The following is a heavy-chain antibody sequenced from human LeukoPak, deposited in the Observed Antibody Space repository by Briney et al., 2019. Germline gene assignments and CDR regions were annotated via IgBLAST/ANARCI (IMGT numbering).Heavy chain of an antibody. V-gene: IGHV3-23*01. CDR3: AKSVVVTANPRAFDI. D-gene: IGHD2-21*02. J-gene: IGHJ3*02. Sequence: PGGSLRLSCAASGFTFSSYAMGWVHQAPGKGLEWVSAINGGGGRTYYADSVKGRFTISRDNSRKTVFLQMNSLRAEDTAVYYCAKSVVVTANPRAFDIWGQGTMVTVSS. CDR1: GFTFSSYA. CDR2: INGGGGRT.